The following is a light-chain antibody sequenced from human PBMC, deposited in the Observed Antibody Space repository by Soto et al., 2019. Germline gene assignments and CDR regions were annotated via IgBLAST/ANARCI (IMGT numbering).Light chain of an antibody. CDR1: QNINKR. CDR3: QQYISYWT. CDR2: DAS. J-gene: IGKJ1*01. V-gene: IGKV1-5*01. Sequence: TLSASVGDRVSMTCRASQNINKRLAWYQQKPGKAPKFLISDASNLEGGVPSRFSGSGSGTEFTLTINGLQPDDIATYYCQQYISYWTFGQGTKVDIK.